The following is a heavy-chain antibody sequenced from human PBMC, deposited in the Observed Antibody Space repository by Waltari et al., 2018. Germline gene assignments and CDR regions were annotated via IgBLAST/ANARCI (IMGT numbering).Heavy chain of an antibody. V-gene: IGHV3-48*04. CDR3: ARAKTGDYYYYYMDV. CDR1: GFTFGRSN. D-gene: IGHD3-10*01. Sequence: EVQLVESGGGLVQPGGSLRLPCAASGFTFGRSNLNWVRQAPGKGLEWLSYISSFGTTDYADSVKGRFTISRDNADNSLSLQMNSLRAEDTAVYYCARAKTGDYYYYYMDVWGKGTTVTISS. CDR2: ISSFGTT. J-gene: IGHJ6*03.